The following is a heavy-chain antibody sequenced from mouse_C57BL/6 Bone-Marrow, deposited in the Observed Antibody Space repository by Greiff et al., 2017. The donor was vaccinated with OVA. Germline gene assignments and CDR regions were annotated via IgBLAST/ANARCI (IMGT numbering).Heavy chain of an antibody. CDR1: GYTFTSYW. J-gene: IGHJ4*01. CDR3: ASDYYGSSYDAMGY. CDR2: IHPNSGST. V-gene: IGHV1-64*01. D-gene: IGHD1-1*01. Sequence: VQLQQSGAELVKPGASVKLSCKASGYTFTSYWMHWVKQRPGQGLEWIGMIHPNSGSTNYNEKFKSKATLTVDKSSSTAYMQLSSLTSEDSAVYYCASDYYGSSYDAMGYWGQGTSVTVSS.